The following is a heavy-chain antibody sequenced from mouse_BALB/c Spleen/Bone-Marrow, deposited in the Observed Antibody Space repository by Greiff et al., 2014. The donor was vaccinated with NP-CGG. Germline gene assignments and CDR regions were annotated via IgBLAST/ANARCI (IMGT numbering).Heavy chain of an antibody. CDR3: ARELVRGMDY. J-gene: IGHJ4*01. Sequence: VQLQQSGAELVRPGTSVKVSCKASGYALTNYWLEGIKQRLGQGLEWIGVINPGSGGINYNEKFKGKATLTADKSSSTAYMQLSSLTSDDSAVYLCARELVRGMDYWGQGTSVTVSS. D-gene: IGHD1-1*01. CDR1: GYALTNYW. CDR2: INPGSGGI. V-gene: IGHV1-54*01.